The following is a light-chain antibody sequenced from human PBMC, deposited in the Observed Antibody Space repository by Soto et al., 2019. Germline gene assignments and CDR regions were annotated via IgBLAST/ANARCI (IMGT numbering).Light chain of an antibody. CDR3: QQYNHWWT. V-gene: IGKV3-15*01. Sequence: EIVMTQSPATLSVSPGERATLSCRASQSVSTNLVWYQQKPGQAPRLLIYGASTRAIGVPGRFSGTGSGTEFTLTISSLQSEDSAVYYCQQYNHWWTFGQGTKVEI. J-gene: IGKJ1*01. CDR1: QSVSTN. CDR2: GAS.